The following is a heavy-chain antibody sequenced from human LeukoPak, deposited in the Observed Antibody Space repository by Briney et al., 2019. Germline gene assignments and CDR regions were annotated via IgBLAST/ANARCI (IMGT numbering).Heavy chain of an antibody. D-gene: IGHD3-10*01. J-gene: IGHJ4*02. Sequence: SETLSLTCAVYGGSLSGYYWSWIRQPPGKGLEWIGEINHWGSTNYNPSLKSRVTISVDTSKNQFSLKLSSVTAADTAMYYCARNSYYYGSGSYWPVDYWGQGTLVTVSS. CDR1: GGSLSGYY. V-gene: IGHV4-34*01. CDR3: ARNSYYYGSGSYWPVDY. CDR2: INHWGST.